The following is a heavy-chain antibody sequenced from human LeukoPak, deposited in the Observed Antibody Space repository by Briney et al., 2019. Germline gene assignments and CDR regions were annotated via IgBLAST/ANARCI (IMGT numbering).Heavy chain of an antibody. D-gene: IGHD6-13*01. CDR3: ARGGQHPAKYYYYHYMDV. CDR1: GGTFSSYA. J-gene: IGHJ6*03. V-gene: IGHV1-69*01. Sequence: SVKVSCKASGGTFSSYAISWVRQAPGQGLEWMGGIIPIFGTANYAQKFQGRVTITADESTSTAYMELSSLRSEDTAVYYCARGGQHPAKYYYYHYMDVWGKGTTVTVSS. CDR2: IIPIFGTA.